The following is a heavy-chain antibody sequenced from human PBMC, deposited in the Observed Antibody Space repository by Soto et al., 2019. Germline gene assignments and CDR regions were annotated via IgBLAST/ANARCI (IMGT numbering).Heavy chain of an antibody. J-gene: IGHJ6*02. CDR2: ISSDGNNK. CDR3: AKCESDYYYYGMDV. CDR1: GFTFSSYV. Sequence: GGSLRLSCAASGFTFSSYVMHWVRQAPGKGLEWVAHISSDGNNKYYADSVKGRFTISRDNFKNSLYLQMSSLRADDTAVYYCAKCESDYYYYGMDVWGQGTTVTVSS. V-gene: IGHV3-30*18.